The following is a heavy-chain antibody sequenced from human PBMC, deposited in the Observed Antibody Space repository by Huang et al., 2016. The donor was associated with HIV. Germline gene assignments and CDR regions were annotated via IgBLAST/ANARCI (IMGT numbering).Heavy chain of an antibody. CDR1: IFSISSYW. Sequence: EVQLVESGGGLVQPGGSLRLSCAASIFSISSYWMDWVRQAPGKGLVWVSLMMRDGSMTSYADSVKGRFTISRDNGKNTLYLQRNSMRAEDTAVYYCASDPRIQSWLNFFDYWGQGTLVSVSS. CDR2: MMRDGSMT. V-gene: IGHV3-74*01. J-gene: IGHJ4*02. D-gene: IGHD3-22*01. CDR3: ASDPRIQSWLNFFDY.